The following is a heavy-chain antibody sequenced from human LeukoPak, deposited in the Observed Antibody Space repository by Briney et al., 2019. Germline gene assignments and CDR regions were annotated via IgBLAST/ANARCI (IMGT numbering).Heavy chain of an antibody. D-gene: IGHD4-17*01. CDR1: GFTFSSYA. V-gene: IGHV3-23*01. CDR3: AKLSGDYVQGLLDY. Sequence: GGSLRLSCAASGFTFSSYAMSWVRQAPGKGLEWVSAISGSGGSTYYADSVKGRFTISRDNSKNTLYLQMNSLRAEDTAVYYCAKLSGDYVQGLLDYWGQGTLVTVSS. J-gene: IGHJ4*02. CDR2: ISGSGGST.